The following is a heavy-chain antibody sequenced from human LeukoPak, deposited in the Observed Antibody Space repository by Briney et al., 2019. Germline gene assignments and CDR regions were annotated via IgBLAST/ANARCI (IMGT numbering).Heavy chain of an antibody. J-gene: IGHJ3*02. V-gene: IGHV1-2*02. CDR2: INPNTGGT. CDR1: GYTFTGYF. D-gene: IGHD4-17*01. Sequence: GASVKVSCKTSGYTFTGYFIHWVRHAPGQGLEWMGWINPNTGGTNYAQKFQGRVTMTRDTSISTAYMELSSLRFDDTAVYYCARDPINGKADAFDIWGQGTVVTVSS. CDR3: ARDPINGKADAFDI.